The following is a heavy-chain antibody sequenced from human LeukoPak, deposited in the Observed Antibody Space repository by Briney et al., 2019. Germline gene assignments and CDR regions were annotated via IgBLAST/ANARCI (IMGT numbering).Heavy chain of an antibody. D-gene: IGHD5-24*01. V-gene: IGHV4-59*11. CDR3: VGGRDWYVTSFDY. Sequence: SETLSLTCTVSGGSISSHYWSWIRQPPGKGLEWIGYIYNSGSINYNPSLKSRVTISLDTSKNQFSLKLSSVTAADTAVYYCVGGRDWYVTSFDYWGQGTLVTVSS. CDR2: IYNSGSI. J-gene: IGHJ4*02. CDR1: GGSISSHY.